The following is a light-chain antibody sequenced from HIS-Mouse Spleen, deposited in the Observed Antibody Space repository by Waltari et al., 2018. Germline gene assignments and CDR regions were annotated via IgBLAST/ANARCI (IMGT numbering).Light chain of an antibody. J-gene: IGLJ3*02. CDR3: CSYAGSSTWV. CDR2: EGS. V-gene: IGLV2-23*01. Sequence: QSALTQPASVSGSPGQSITIPCTGTRSDVGRYNLVPWYQQHPGKAPKLMIYEGSKRPSGVSNRFSGSKSGNTASLTISGLQAEDEADYYCCSYAGSSTWVFGGGTKLTVL. CDR1: RSDVGRYNL.